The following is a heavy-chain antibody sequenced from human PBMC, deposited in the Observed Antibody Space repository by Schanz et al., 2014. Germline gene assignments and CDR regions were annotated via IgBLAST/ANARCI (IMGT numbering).Heavy chain of an antibody. CDR3: ARGHRPHGRAVAARGFDP. D-gene: IGHD6-19*01. V-gene: IGHV4-4*02. Sequence: QVQLQESGPGLVKPSGTLSLTCAVSGGSISSSDWWSWVRQPPGKGLEWIGEIYHSGSTNYNPALKSRVTISVDKPKKQFSLKVTSMTAADTAVEYCARGHRPHGRAVAARGFDPWGQGTLVTVSS. CDR2: IYHSGST. CDR1: GGSISSSDW. J-gene: IGHJ5*02.